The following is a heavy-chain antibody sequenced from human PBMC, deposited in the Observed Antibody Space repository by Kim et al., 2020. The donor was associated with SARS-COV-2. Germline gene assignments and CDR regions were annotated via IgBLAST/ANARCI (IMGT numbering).Heavy chain of an antibody. Sequence: GGSLRLSCAASGFTFSSYWVSWVRQAPGKGLEWVANVKQDGSEKYYVDSVKGRFTISRDNAKNSLYLQMSSLRAEDTAVYYCARDLLGVVAGTSDYWGQGTLVTVSS. J-gene: IGHJ4*02. D-gene: IGHD6-19*01. CDR2: VKQDGSEK. V-gene: IGHV3-7*01. CDR3: ARDLLGVVAGTSDY. CDR1: GFTFSSYW.